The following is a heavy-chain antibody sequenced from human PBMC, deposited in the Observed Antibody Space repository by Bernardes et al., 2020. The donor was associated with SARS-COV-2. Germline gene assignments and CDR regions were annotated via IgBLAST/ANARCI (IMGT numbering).Heavy chain of an antibody. CDR3: ARVSSSGWYYFDY. J-gene: IGHJ4*02. CDR2: VDWYGDT. D-gene: IGHD6-19*01. CDR1: LFSLSPRGMW. Sequence: SGNTLLKPPQPLTLTCPFSLFSLSPRGMWVSWIRQPPGKALEWLALVDWYGDTYFSTSQKTRLSISKDTSKNQVVLTMTNMDPVDTATYFCARVSSSGWYYFDYWGQGTLVTVFS. V-gene: IGHV2-70*01.